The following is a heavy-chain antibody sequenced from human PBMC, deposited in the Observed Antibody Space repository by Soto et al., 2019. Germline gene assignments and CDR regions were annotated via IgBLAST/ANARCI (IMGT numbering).Heavy chain of an antibody. J-gene: IGHJ4*02. CDR1: GGSISSYY. CDR3: ARHRTYGDYGNFDY. CDR2: IYYSGST. V-gene: IGHV4-59*08. Sequence: SETLSLTCTVSGGSISSYYWSWIRQPPGKGLEWIGYIYYSGSTNYNPSLKSRVTISVDTSKNQFSLKLSSVTAADTAVYYCARHRTYGDYGNFDYWGQGTLVTVSS. D-gene: IGHD4-17*01.